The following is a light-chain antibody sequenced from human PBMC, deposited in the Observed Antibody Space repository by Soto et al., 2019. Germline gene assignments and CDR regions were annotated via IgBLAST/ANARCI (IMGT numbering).Light chain of an antibody. CDR1: SSDVGGYNF. V-gene: IGLV2-14*01. Sequence: QSVLTQPASVSGSPGQSIAISCTGTSSDVGGYNFVSWYQQHPGEAPKLIIHEVTNRPSGVSDRFSGSKSGNTASLTISGLQADDEADYYCSSHTAYNTRAFGSGTKVTVL. CDR3: SSHTAYNTRA. CDR2: EVT. J-gene: IGLJ1*01.